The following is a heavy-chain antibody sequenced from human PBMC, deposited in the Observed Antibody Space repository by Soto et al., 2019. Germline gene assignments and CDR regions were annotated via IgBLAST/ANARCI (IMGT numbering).Heavy chain of an antibody. Sequence: EVQLVESGGGLVQPGGSLRLSCAASGFTFSSYWMHWVRQSPGKGLVWVSRINSDGSSTSYADSVKGRFTISRDNAKNTLYLQMNSLRAEDTAVYYCAIRASYYDSSGYFDDWGQGTLVTVSS. CDR2: INSDGSST. D-gene: IGHD3-22*01. CDR1: GFTFSSYW. V-gene: IGHV3-74*01. J-gene: IGHJ4*02. CDR3: AIRASYYDSSGYFDD.